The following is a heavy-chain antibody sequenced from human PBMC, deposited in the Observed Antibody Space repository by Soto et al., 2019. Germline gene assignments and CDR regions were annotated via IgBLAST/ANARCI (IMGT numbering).Heavy chain of an antibody. V-gene: IGHV5-51*03. D-gene: IGHD4-17*01. CDR2: IYAGDSRT. CDR3: TRDLDYGGNSEALDI. J-gene: IGHJ3*02. CDR1: GYSFTNYW. Sequence: EVQLVQSGAEVQKPGESLKISCRGFGYSFTNYWIAWVRQMPGKGLEWMGIIYAGDSRTRYSPSFEGQVTISADRSISTAYLQWSSLKASDTTMYYCTRDLDYGGNSEALDIWGQGTLVTVSS.